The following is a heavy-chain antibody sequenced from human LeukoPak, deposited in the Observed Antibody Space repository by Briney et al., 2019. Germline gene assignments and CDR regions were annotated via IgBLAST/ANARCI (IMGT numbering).Heavy chain of an antibody. CDR1: GDSINGFY. D-gene: IGHD5-24*01. CDR2: IYHSGST. V-gene: IGHV4-38-2*02. Sequence: SETLSLTCTVSGDSINGFYWSWIRQPPGKGLEWIGSIYHSGSTYYNPSLKSRVTISVDTSKNQFSLKLSSVTAADTAVYYCARAGVEMATIFEIYYFDYWGQGTLVTVSS. CDR3: ARAGVEMATIFEIYYFDY. J-gene: IGHJ4*02.